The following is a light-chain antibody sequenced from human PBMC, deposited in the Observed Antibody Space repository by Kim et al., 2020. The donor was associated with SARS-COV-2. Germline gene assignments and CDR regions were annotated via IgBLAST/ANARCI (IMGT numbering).Light chain of an antibody. CDR2: GAS. V-gene: IGKV3-15*01. CDR3: QQYDDWPPWT. J-gene: IGKJ1*01. Sequence: PPGETATLSCRASQSVSSNVAWYQQKPGQAPRLLIYGASTRATDIPARFSGSGSGTDFTLTISSLQSEDLAVYHCQQYDDWPPWTFGQGTKVDIK. CDR1: QSVSSN.